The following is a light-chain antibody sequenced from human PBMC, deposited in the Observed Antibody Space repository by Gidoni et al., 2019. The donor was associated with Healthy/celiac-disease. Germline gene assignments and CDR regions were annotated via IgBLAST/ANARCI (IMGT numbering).Light chain of an antibody. J-gene: IGKJ1*01. CDR1: QSVSSY. CDR3: QQRSNWPGT. Sequence: EIVLTQSPATLSLSPGERATLSCRASQSVSSYLAWYQQKPGQAPRLLLYDASNRATGIPARFSGSGSGTDFTLTIRSLEPEDFAVYYCQQRSNWPGTFGQGTKVEIK. CDR2: DAS. V-gene: IGKV3-11*01.